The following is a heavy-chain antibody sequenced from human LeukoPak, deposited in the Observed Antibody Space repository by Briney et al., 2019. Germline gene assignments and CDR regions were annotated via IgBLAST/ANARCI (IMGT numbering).Heavy chain of an antibody. CDR2: IWYDGSNK. V-gene: IGHV3-33*06. Sequence: GGSLRLSCAASGFTFSSYGMHWVRQAPGKGLEWVAVIWYDGSNKYYADSVKGRFTISRDNSKNTLYLQMNSLRAEDTAVYYCAKGGGGSYRSYYFDYWGQGTLVTVSS. CDR3: AKGGGGSYRSYYFDY. CDR1: GFTFSSYG. J-gene: IGHJ4*02. D-gene: IGHD1-26*01.